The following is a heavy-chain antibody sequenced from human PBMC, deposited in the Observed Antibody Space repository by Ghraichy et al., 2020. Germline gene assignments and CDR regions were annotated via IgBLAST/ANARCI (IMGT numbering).Heavy chain of an antibody. V-gene: IGHV4-38-2*01. D-gene: IGHD6-6*01. Sequence: SETLSLTCAVSGYSIRSGYYWGWIRQPPGKGLEWIGSIYHSGSNYYNPSLKSQITISVDTSKNQFSLKMSSVTAADTAVYYCAGQLSSSSYFEYWGQGTLVAVSS. CDR2: IYHSGSN. CDR1: GYSIRSGYY. J-gene: IGHJ4*02. CDR3: AGQLSSSSYFEY.